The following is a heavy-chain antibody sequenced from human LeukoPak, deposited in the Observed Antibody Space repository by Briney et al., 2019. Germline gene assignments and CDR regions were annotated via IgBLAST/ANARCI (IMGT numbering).Heavy chain of an antibody. V-gene: IGHV1-2*02. D-gene: IGHD3-10*01. CDR2: INPNSGDT. J-gene: IGHJ3*02. Sequence: SSVPVSCKAPGYTFTGYYMHWVRQAPGQGLEWMGWINPNSGDTNYAQKFQGRVTMTRDTSISTAYMELSRLRSDDTAVYYCARVGRYVLLWFGELPGLAFDIWGQGTTVTVST. CDR3: ARVGRYVLLWFGELPGLAFDI. CDR1: GYTFTGYY.